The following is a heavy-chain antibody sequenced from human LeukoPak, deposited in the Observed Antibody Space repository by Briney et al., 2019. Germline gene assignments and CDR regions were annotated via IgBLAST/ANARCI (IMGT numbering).Heavy chain of an antibody. J-gene: IGHJ4*02. CDR2: ISGSGGST. CDR1: GFSFSTQH. CDR3: AKTGSSGAYFDY. D-gene: IGHD3-22*01. V-gene: IGHV3-23*01. Sequence: TGGSLRLSCAASGFSFSTQHMHWVRQAPGKGLEWVSAISGSGGSTYYADSVKGRFTISRDNSKNTLYLQMNSLRAEDTAVYYCAKTGSSGAYFDYWGQGTLVTVSS.